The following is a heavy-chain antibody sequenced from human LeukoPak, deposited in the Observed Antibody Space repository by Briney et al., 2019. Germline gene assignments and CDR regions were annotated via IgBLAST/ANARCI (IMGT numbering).Heavy chain of an antibody. CDR2: INPSGGST. Sequence: ASVKVSCKASGYTITSYYMHWVRQAPGQGLEWMGIINPSGGSTSYAQKFQGRVTMTRDTSTSTVYMELSSLRSEDTAVYYCARPPDSGRYAYYFDYWGQGTLVTVSS. D-gene: IGHD1-26*01. CDR1: GYTITSYY. CDR3: ARPPDSGRYAYYFDY. J-gene: IGHJ4*02. V-gene: IGHV1-46*01.